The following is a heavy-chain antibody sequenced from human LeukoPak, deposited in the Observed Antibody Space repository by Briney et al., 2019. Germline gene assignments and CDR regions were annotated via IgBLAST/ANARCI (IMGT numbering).Heavy chain of an antibody. CDR3: ARQGVTYYYDSSGYYPYFDY. CDR2: IYYSGST. D-gene: IGHD3-22*01. Sequence: SETLSLTCTVSGGSISSYYWSWIRQPPGKGLEWIGYIYYSGSTNYNPSLKRRVTISVDTSKNQFSLKLSSVTAADTAVYYCARQGVTYYYDSSGYYPYFDYWGQGTLVTVSS. J-gene: IGHJ4*02. V-gene: IGHV4-59*08. CDR1: GGSISSYY.